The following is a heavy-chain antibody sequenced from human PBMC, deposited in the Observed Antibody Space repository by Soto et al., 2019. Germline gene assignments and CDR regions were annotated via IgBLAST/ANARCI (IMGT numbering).Heavy chain of an antibody. D-gene: IGHD3-10*01. V-gene: IGHV4-39*07. CDR2: INHSGSN. CDR1: GGSISSSGYY. CDR3: ARGGYYYGSGTSGFWFDP. J-gene: IGHJ5*02. Sequence: SETLSLTCTVSGGSISSSGYYWGWIRQPPGKGLEWIGEINHSGSNNYHPSNKSRVTISVDTSKNLFSLMLSAVTAADTAVYSGARGGYYYGSGTSGFWFDPWGQGTLVTVSS.